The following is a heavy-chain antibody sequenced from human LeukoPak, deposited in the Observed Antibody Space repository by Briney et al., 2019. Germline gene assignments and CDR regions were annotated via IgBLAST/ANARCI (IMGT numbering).Heavy chain of an antibody. CDR1: GGSISSGSYY. Sequence: SETLSLTCTVSGGSISSGSYYWSWIRQPAGKGLGWIGRIYTSGSTNYNPSLKSRVTISVDTSKNQFSLKLSSVTAADTAVYYCARAVSGSYFDYWGQGTLVTVSS. CDR2: IYTSGST. CDR3: ARAVSGSYFDY. J-gene: IGHJ4*02. D-gene: IGHD1-26*01. V-gene: IGHV4-61*02.